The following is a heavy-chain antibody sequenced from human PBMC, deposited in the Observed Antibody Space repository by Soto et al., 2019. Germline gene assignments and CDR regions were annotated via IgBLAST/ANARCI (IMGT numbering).Heavy chain of an antibody. D-gene: IGHD2-2*01. V-gene: IGHV3-23*01. CDR1: GFSFSSYA. Sequence: EVQLLESGGGLVQPGGSLRLSCAGSGFSFSSYAMTWVRQAPGKGLEWVSTLSDNGGHTYYADSVKGRFTVSRDNTKNTLYLEMHSVRAEDTAVYFCAKDSQSVSVSAARVYGMDVWGQWTTVTVS. J-gene: IGHJ6*02. CDR2: LSDNGGHT. CDR3: AKDSQSVSVSAARVYGMDV.